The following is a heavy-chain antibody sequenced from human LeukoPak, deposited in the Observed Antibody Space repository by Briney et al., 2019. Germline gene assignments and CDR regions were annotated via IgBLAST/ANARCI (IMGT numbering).Heavy chain of an antibody. CDR1: GYTFTDYY. J-gene: IGHJ4*02. D-gene: IGHD4-17*01. Sequence: ASVKVSCKASGYTFTDYYMHWVRQAPGQGLEWMGWINPNSGGTNYAQKFQGRVTTTRDTSISTAYMELSRLRSDDTAVYYCATISGELLSTTVTTWVAIDYWGQGTLVTVSS. V-gene: IGHV1-2*02. CDR3: ATISGELLSTTVTTWVAIDY. CDR2: INPNSGGT.